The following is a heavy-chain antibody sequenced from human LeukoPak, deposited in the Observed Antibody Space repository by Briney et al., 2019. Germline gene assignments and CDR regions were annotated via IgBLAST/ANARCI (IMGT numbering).Heavy chain of an antibody. V-gene: IGHV3-30*02. Sequence: GGSLRPSCAAAGFIFNSNGMHCVRPPPGNWLQSVATIPYDGSNKYYADSVKGRFTISRDNSKNTTYLQMNSLSAEDTAVYYCAKDGRQWVRYYFSHGMDVWGQGTTVTVSS. CDR3: AKDGRQWVRYYFSHGMDV. J-gene: IGHJ6*02. CDR1: GFIFNSNG. D-gene: IGHD6-19*01. CDR2: IPYDGSNK.